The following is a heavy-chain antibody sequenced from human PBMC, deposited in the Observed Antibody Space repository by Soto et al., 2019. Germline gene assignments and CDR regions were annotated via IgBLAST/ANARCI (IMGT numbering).Heavy chain of an antibody. D-gene: IGHD5-18*01. CDR3: TSRRDWTAVDPLDY. CDR1: GFIFSGYW. V-gene: IGHV3-7*05. Sequence: GGSLRLSCSASGFIFSGYWMSWLRQAPGKGLEWVASMNEYGSERYYVDSVKGRFTISRDDSKNTVYLQMNSLKIDDTAVYYCTSRRDWTAVDPLDYWGLGALVTVSS. J-gene: IGHJ4*02. CDR2: MNEYGSER.